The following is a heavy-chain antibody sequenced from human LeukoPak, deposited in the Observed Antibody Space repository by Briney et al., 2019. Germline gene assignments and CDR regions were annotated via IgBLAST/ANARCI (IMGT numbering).Heavy chain of an antibody. CDR1: GFTFSSYG. D-gene: IGHD6-13*01. CDR3: ANSAAARSYYYYMGV. V-gene: IGHV3-30*02. Sequence: GGSLRLSCAASGFTFSSYGVHWVRQAPGKGLEWVAFIRYDGSNKYYADSLKGRFTISRDNSKNTLYLQMNSLRAEDTAVYYCANSAAARSYYYYMGVWGKGTTVTVSS. J-gene: IGHJ6*03. CDR2: IRYDGSNK.